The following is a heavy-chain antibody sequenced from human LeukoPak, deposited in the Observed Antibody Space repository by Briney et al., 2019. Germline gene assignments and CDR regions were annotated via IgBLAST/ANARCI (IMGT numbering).Heavy chain of an antibody. V-gene: IGHV4-4*07. CDR3: ARDSPPNYDFWPSGAFDI. J-gene: IGHJ3*02. D-gene: IGHD3-3*01. CDR2: IYTSGST. CDR1: GGSISSYY. Sequence: PSETLSLTCTVPGGSISSYYWSWIRQPAGQGLEWIGRIYTSGSTNYNPSLKSRVTISVDKSKNQFYLKLSSVTAADTAVYYCARDSPPNYDFWPSGAFDIWGQGTMVTVSS.